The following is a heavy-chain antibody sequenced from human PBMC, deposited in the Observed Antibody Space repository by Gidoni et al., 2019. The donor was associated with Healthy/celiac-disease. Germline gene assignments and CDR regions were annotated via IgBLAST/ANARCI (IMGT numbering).Heavy chain of an antibody. CDR3: ARVEVEAAAVYFQH. CDR2: ISYDGSNK. CDR1: GFTFSSYA. D-gene: IGHD6-13*01. J-gene: IGHJ1*01. V-gene: IGHV3-30-3*01. Sequence: QVQLVASGGGVVQPGRSLRLSCAASGFTFSSYAMHWVAVISYDGSNKYYADSVKGRFTISRDNSKNTLYLQMNSLRAEDTAVYYCARVEVEAAAVYFQHWGQGTLVTVSS.